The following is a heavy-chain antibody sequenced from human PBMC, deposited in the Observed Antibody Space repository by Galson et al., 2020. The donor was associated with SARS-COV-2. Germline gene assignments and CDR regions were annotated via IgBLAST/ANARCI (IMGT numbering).Heavy chain of an antibody. V-gene: IGHV4-61*02. J-gene: IGHJ4*02. D-gene: IGHD4-17*01. Sequence: SETLSLTCTVSGGSISSGSYYWSWIRQPAGKGLEWIGRIYTSGSTNYNPSLKSRVTISVDTSKNQFSLKLSSVTAADTAVYYCARETVTTILFDYWGQGTLVTVSS. CDR1: GGSISSGSYY. CDR3: ARETVTTILFDY. CDR2: IYTSGST.